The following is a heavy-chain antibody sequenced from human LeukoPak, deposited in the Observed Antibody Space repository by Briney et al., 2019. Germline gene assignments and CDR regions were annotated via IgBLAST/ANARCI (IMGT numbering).Heavy chain of an antibody. Sequence: KASETLSLTCTVSGGSISSSSYYWGWIRQPPGKGLEWIGSIYYSGSTYYYPSLKSRVTITVDTSKNQFSLKLSSVTAADTTVYYCARSHIVAVTGFAFDIWGQGTLVSVSS. CDR2: IYYSGST. CDR3: ARSHIVAVTGFAFDI. V-gene: IGHV4-39*01. CDR1: GGSISSSSYY. J-gene: IGHJ3*02. D-gene: IGHD2-21*02.